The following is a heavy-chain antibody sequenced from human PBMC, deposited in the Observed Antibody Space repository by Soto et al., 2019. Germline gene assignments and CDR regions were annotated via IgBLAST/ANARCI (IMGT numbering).Heavy chain of an antibody. Sequence: EVQLVESGGGLVQPGGSLRLSCAASGFTVSSNYMSWVRKAPGKGLEWVSVIYSGGSTYYADSVKGRFPIFRHNSKNTLYLQMNSLRAEDTAVYYCARDPGNWNDDAFDIWGQGTMVTVSS. CDR1: GFTVSSNY. D-gene: IGHD1-20*01. J-gene: IGHJ3*02. CDR3: ARDPGNWNDDAFDI. CDR2: IYSGGST. V-gene: IGHV3-53*04.